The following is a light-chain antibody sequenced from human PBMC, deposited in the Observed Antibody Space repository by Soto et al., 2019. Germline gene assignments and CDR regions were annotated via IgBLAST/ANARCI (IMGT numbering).Light chain of an antibody. V-gene: IGLV1-40*01. J-gene: IGLJ2*01. Sequence: QSVLTQPPSVSGAPGQRVTISCTGSSSNIGAGYDVHWYQQIPGTAPKFLIYGNSNRPSGVPDRFSGSKSGTSASLAITGLQAEDEADYYRQSYDTSLSGVVFGGGTKLTVL. CDR3: QSYDTSLSGVV. CDR1: SSNIGAGYD. CDR2: GNS.